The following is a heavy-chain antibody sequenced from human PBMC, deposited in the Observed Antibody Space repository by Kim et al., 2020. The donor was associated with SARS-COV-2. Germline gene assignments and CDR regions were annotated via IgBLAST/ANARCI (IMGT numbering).Heavy chain of an antibody. CDR3: ARDAAVGATTHYYYGMDV. J-gene: IGHJ6*02. D-gene: IGHD1-26*01. V-gene: IGHV3-11*05. Sequence: GGSLRLSCAASGFTFSDYYMSWIRQAPGKGLEWVSYISSSSYTNYADSVKGRFTISRDNAKNSLYLQMNSLRAEDTAVYYCARDAAVGATTHYYYGMDVWGQGTTVTVSS. CDR1: GFTFSDYY. CDR2: ISSSSYT.